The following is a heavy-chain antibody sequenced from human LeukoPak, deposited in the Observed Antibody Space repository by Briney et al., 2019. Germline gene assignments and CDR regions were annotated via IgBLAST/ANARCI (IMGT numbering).Heavy chain of an antibody. D-gene: IGHD1-26*01. CDR2: IYYSGST. CDR3: ARGDGYYFDY. V-gene: IGHV4-39*01. Sequence: SETLSLTCTVSGGSISSSSYYWGWIRQPPGKGLEWIGSIYYSGSTYYNPSLKSRVTISVDTSNNQFSLKLSSVTAADTAVYFCARGDGYYFDYWGQGTLVTVSS. J-gene: IGHJ4*02. CDR1: GGSISSSSYY.